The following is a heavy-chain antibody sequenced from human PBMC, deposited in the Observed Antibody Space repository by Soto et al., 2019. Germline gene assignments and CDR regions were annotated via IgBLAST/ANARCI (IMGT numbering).Heavy chain of an antibody. Sequence: GASVKVSCKASGYIFTNYVFNWVRQAPGQGLEWMGWISAYNDNTGSAQKFQGRVTMTTDTSTVTAYMELRSLRSDDTAVYYCSRGDYLTGLDVWGQGPTVTVSS. CDR3: SRGDYLTGLDV. CDR2: ISAYNDNT. V-gene: IGHV1-18*01. D-gene: IGHD4-17*01. J-gene: IGHJ6*02. CDR1: GYIFTNYV.